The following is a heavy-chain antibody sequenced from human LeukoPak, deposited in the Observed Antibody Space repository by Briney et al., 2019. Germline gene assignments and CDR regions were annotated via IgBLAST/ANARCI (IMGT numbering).Heavy chain of an antibody. CDR3: AKDGDGVLDY. CDR1: GFTFSNYF. CDR2: ISGSGGST. D-gene: IGHD6-6*01. J-gene: IGHJ4*02. V-gene: IGHV3-23*01. Sequence: PGGSLRLSCAHSGFTFSNYFLSWVRQAPGKGLEWVSDISGSGGSTHYADSVKGRFTISRENSQNTLYLQMNSLRAEDTAVYDCAKDGDGVLDYWGQGTLVTVSS.